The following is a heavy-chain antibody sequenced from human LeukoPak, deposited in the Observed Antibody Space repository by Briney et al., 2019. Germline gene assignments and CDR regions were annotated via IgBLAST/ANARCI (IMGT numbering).Heavy chain of an antibody. CDR3: AKRGPGTLPGSFDY. Sequence: GGSLRLSCAASGFIFGNFAMTWVRQAPGKGLEWVAIIGARFETFYAGSVKGRFTISRDNSRNTVSLQMTSLRGEDSAIYYCAKRGPGTLPGSFDYWGQGSLVTVSS. CDR2: IGARFET. V-gene: IGHV3-23*01. D-gene: IGHD1/OR15-1a*01. J-gene: IGHJ4*02. CDR1: GFIFGNFA.